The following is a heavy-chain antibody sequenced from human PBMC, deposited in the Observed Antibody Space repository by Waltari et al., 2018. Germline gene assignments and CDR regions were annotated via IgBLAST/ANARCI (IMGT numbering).Heavy chain of an antibody. CDR1: GFTFGDSA. V-gene: IGHV3-49*03. Sequence: EVQLVESGGGLVQPGRSLRLSCTTSGFTFGDSALSWIRQAPGKGLEWVGFIRSKAFGGAPAYAASVTGRFIISRDDSKSIAYLQLNSLKTEDTGIYYCTRVSGYSYGPDFDYWGQGTLVTVSS. CDR3: TRVSGYSYGPDFDY. J-gene: IGHJ4*02. D-gene: IGHD5-18*01. CDR2: IRSKAFGGAP.